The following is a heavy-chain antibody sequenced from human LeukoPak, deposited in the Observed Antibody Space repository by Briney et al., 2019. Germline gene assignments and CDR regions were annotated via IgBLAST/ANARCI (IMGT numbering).Heavy chain of an antibody. CDR3: ARTYYYDSSGYSYFDY. V-gene: IGHV1-69*13. J-gene: IGHJ4*02. CDR1: GGTFSSYA. D-gene: IGHD3-22*01. CDR2: IIPIFGTA. Sequence: SVKVSCKASGGTFSSYAISWVRQAPGQGLEWMGGIIPIFGTANYAQKFQGRVTITADESTSTAYMELSSLRSEDTAVYYCARTYYYDSSGYSYFDYWGQGTLVTVSS.